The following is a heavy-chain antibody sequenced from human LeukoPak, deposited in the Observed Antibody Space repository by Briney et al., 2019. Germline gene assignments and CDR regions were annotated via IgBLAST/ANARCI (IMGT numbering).Heavy chain of an antibody. Sequence: GGSLRLSCAASGFTFSSYAMSWVRQAPGKGLEWVSAISGSGGSTYYADSVKGRFTISRDNSKNTLYLQMNSLRAEDTAVYYCARDSAYSYGYIYWGQGTLVTVSS. V-gene: IGHV3-23*01. CDR1: GFTFSSYA. CDR2: ISGSGGST. D-gene: IGHD5-18*01. CDR3: ARDSAYSYGYIY. J-gene: IGHJ4*02.